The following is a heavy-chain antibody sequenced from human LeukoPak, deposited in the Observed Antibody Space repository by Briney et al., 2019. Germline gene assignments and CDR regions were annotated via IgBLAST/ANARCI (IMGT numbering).Heavy chain of an antibody. CDR2: ISYDGSNK. Sequence: GRSLRLSCAASGFTFSSYAMHWVRQAPGKGLEWVAVISYDGSNKYYADSVKGRFTISRDNSKNTLYLQMNSLRAEDTAVYYCAGGTFDYWGQGTLVTVSS. CDR1: GFTFSSYA. V-gene: IGHV3-30-3*01. CDR3: AGGTFDY. J-gene: IGHJ4*02. D-gene: IGHD3-16*01.